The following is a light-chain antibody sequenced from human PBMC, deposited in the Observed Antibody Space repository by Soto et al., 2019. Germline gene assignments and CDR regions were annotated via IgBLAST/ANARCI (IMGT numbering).Light chain of an antibody. V-gene: IGKV1-5*01. CDR2: DAS. CDR1: QSISSW. CDR3: QQYNSYPRT. Sequence: DIQMTQSPSTLSASVGDRCTITCRASQSISSWLAWYQQKPGKAPDLLIYDASTLEYGVPSRFSGSGSGTEFTLTISSLQPDDFATYYCQQYNSYPRTFGQGTKVEIK. J-gene: IGKJ1*01.